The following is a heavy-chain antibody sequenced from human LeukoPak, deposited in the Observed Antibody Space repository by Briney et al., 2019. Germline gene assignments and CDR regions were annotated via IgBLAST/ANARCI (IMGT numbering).Heavy chain of an antibody. Sequence: SETLSLTCAVYGGSFSGSYWSWIRQPPGKGLEWIGEINHSGNTNYNPSLKSRVTISLDTSKNQFSLKLRSVTAADTAVYYCARRPYYGSGSYYYYYYYMDVWGKGTTVTISS. D-gene: IGHD3-10*01. CDR2: INHSGNT. J-gene: IGHJ6*03. CDR1: GGSFSGSY. V-gene: IGHV4-34*01. CDR3: ARRPYYGSGSYYYYYYYMDV.